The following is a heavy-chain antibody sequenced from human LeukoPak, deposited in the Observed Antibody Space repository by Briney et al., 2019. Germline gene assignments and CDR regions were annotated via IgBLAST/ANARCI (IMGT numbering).Heavy chain of an antibody. Sequence: SETLSLTCTVSGGSISSYYWSWIRQPPGKGLEWIGYIYYSGSTNYNPSLKSRVTISVDTSKNQFSLKLSSVTAADTGVYYCARGSSSSRWACDYWGQGTLVTVSS. J-gene: IGHJ4*02. CDR1: GGSISSYY. D-gene: IGHD6-13*01. V-gene: IGHV4-59*01. CDR3: ARGSSSSRWACDY. CDR2: IYYSGST.